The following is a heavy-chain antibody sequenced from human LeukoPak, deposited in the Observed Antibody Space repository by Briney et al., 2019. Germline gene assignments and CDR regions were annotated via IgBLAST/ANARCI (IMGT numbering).Heavy chain of an antibody. Sequence: SQTLSLTCTVSGGSISSGDYYWSWIRQPPGKGLEWIGYISYSGTTNYNPSLKSRVTISVDTSKNQFSLRLSSVTAADTAVYYCARLSSRDSSDYYIDYWGQGTLVTVSS. V-gene: IGHV4-61*08. CDR2: ISYSGTT. J-gene: IGHJ4*02. CDR3: ARLSSRDSSDYYIDY. D-gene: IGHD3-22*01. CDR1: GGSISSGDYY.